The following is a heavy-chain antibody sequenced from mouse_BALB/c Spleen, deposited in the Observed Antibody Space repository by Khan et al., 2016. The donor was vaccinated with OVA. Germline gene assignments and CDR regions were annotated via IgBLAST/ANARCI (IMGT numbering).Heavy chain of an antibody. CDR2: INPGSGGT. CDR3: SRSGYGFGAY. V-gene: IGHV1-54*01. D-gene: IGHD3-2*02. Sequence: QVQLQQSGAELVRPGTSVKVSCKASGYAFTNYLIEWVKQRPGQGLEWIGVINPGSGGTNYNEKFKDKATLTADKSSSTAYMQLSSLESDDSAVYFCSRSGYGFGAYGVPGTLVTVSA. CDR1: GYAFTNYL. J-gene: IGHJ3*01.